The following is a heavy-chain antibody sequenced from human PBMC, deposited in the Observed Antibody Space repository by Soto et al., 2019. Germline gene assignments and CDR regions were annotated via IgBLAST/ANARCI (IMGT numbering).Heavy chain of an antibody. CDR3: AKASSKAPTARELDY. CDR1: GFTFSSYA. J-gene: IGHJ4*02. V-gene: IGHV3-23*01. Sequence: GGSLRLSCAASGFTFSSYAMSWVRQAPGKGLEWVSAISGSGGSTYYADSVKGRFTISRDNSKNTLYLQMNSLRAEDTAVYYCAKASSKAPTARELDYWGQGTLVTVSS. CDR2: ISGSGGST.